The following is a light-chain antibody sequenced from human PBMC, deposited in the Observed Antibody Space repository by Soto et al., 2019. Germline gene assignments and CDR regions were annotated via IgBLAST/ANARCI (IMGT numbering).Light chain of an antibody. CDR2: EVT. J-gene: IGLJ1*01. CDR1: SSDVGIYNY. Sequence: QSVLTQPASVSGSPGQSIAISCTGSSSDVGIYNYVSWYQQHPGKVPKLIIYEVTNRPSGVSNRFSGSKSGNTASLTISGLQAEDEADYYCCSYAVTRTYVFGTGTKLTVL. V-gene: IGLV2-23*02. CDR3: CSYAVTRTYV.